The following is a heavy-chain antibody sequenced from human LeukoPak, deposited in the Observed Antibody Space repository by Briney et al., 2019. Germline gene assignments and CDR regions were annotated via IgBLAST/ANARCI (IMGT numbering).Heavy chain of an antibody. Sequence: GGSLRLSCAASGHYWMHWVRQAPGKGLEWVSGISGSGGSTYYADSVKGRFTISRDNSKNTLYLQMNSLRAEDTAVYYCAKDRGNYDFWSGDYPDYWGQGTLVTVSS. CDR3: AKDRGNYDFWSGDYPDY. CDR2: ISGSGGST. CDR1: GHYW. V-gene: IGHV3-23*01. D-gene: IGHD3-3*01. J-gene: IGHJ4*02.